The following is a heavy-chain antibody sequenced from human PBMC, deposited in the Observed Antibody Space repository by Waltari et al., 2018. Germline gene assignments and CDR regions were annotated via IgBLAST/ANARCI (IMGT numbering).Heavy chain of an antibody. CDR1: GFTVSSNY. D-gene: IGHD6-13*01. CDR3: ARDGPIAALDY. CDR2: IYSGGST. Sequence: EVQLVESGGGLIQPGGSLRLSCAASGFTVSSNYMSWVRQAPGKGLEWVSFIYSGGSTYYSDSVKGRFTISRDNSKNTLYLQMNSLRAEDTAVYYCARDGPIAALDYWGQGTLVTVSS. J-gene: IGHJ4*02. V-gene: IGHV3-53*01.